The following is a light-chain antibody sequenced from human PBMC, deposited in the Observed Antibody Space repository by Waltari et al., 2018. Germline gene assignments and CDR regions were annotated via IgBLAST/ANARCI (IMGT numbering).Light chain of an antibody. CDR3: QQSYSTPRT. CDR2: APS. V-gene: IGKV1-39*01. Sequence: DIQMTQPPSSLSASVGDRVTIPCRASQNISSYLNWYQQKPGKAPKLLIYAPSSLQSGVPSRFSGSGSGTDFTLTISSLQPEDFATYYCQQSYSTPRTFGQGTKVEIK. CDR1: QNISSY. J-gene: IGKJ1*01.